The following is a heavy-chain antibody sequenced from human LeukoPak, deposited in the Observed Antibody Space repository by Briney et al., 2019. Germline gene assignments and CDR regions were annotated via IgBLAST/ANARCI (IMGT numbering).Heavy chain of an antibody. J-gene: IGHJ4*02. CDR2: IYYSGST. CDR3: ARPRRDYYDSNGSYSYYFDY. CDR1: GGSISSSSYY. D-gene: IGHD3-22*01. Sequence: SETLSLTCTVSGGSISSSSYYWGWIRQPPGKGLEWIGSIYYSGSTYYNPSLKSRVTISVDTSKNQFSLKLSSVTAADTAVYYCARPRRDYYDSNGSYSYYFDYWGQGTLVTVSS. V-gene: IGHV4-39*01.